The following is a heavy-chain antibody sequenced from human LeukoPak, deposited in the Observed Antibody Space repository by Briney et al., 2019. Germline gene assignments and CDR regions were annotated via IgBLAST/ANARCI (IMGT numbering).Heavy chain of an antibody. D-gene: IGHD2-2*01. Sequence: SETLSLTCTVSGGSISSGGYYWSWIRQHPGKGLEWIGYIYYSGSTNYNPSLKSRVTISVDTSKNQFSLKLSSVTAADTAVYYCARRDCSSTSCPFDYWGQGTLVTVSS. CDR2: IYYSGST. CDR3: ARRDCSSTSCPFDY. V-gene: IGHV4-31*03. J-gene: IGHJ4*02. CDR1: GGSISSGGYY.